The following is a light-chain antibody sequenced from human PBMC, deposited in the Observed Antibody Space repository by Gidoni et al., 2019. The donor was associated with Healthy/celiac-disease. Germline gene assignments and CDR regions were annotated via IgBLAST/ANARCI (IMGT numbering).Light chain of an antibody. CDR3: QQYNNWPPT. J-gene: IGKJ1*01. Sequence: LVITPSPATLSVSPGGRATLSCRASQSVSSNLAWYQQKPGQAPRLLIYGASTRATGIPARFSGSGSGKEFTLTISSLQSEDFAVYYCQQYNNWPPTFGQXTKVEIK. CDR1: QSVSSN. CDR2: GAS. V-gene: IGKV3-15*01.